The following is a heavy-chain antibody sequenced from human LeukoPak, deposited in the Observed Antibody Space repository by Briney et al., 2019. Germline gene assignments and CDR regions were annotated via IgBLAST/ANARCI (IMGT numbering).Heavy chain of an antibody. J-gene: IGHJ4*02. CDR3: ARGGPYSSSSGGTLDY. CDR2: ISGSGGST. Sequence: PGGSLRLSCAASGFTFSSYSMNWVRQAPGKGLEWVSAISGSGGSTYYADSVKGRFTISRDNAEKSVYLQMNSLRDEDTAVYYCARGGPYSSSSGGTLDYWGQGTLVTVSS. D-gene: IGHD6-6*01. CDR1: GFTFSSYS. V-gene: IGHV3-21*01.